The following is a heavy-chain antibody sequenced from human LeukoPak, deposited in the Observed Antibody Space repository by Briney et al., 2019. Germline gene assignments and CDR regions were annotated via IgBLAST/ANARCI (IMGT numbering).Heavy chain of an antibody. CDR1: GFTFDDYA. Sequence: PGGSLRLSCAASGFTFDDYAMHWVRQAPGKGLEWVSGISWNSGSIGYADSVKGRFTISRDNSKNTLYLQMNSLRAEDTAVYYCASPRYRATWIQLWLDAFDIWGQGTMVTVSS. CDR2: ISWNSGSI. V-gene: IGHV3-9*01. CDR3: ASPRYRATWIQLWLDAFDI. J-gene: IGHJ3*02. D-gene: IGHD5-18*01.